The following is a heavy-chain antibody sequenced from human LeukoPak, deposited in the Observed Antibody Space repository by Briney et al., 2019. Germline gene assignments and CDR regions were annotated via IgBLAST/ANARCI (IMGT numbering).Heavy chain of an antibody. D-gene: IGHD3-10*01. Sequence: QPGRSLRLSCAASGFTFSSYAMHWVRQAPGKGLEWVAVISYDGSNKYYADSVKGRFTISRDNSKYTLYLQMNSLRAEDTAVYYCASGHYYGSGSYPDYWGQGTLVTVSS. CDR1: GFTFSSYA. V-gene: IGHV3-30*04. J-gene: IGHJ4*02. CDR3: ASGHYYGSGSYPDY. CDR2: ISYDGSNK.